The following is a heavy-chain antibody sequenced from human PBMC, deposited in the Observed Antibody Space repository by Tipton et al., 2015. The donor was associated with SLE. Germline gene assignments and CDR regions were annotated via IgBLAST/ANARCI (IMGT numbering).Heavy chain of an antibody. CDR1: GGSISSSNW. V-gene: IGHV4-4*02. D-gene: IGHD1-7*01. J-gene: IGHJ4*02. Sequence: TLSLTCAVSGGSISSSNWWSWVRQPPGMGLEWIGEIYHSGSTNYNPSLKSRVTISVDKSKNQFSLKLSSVTAADTAVYYCARRYNWNSPVDYWGQGTLVTVSS. CDR3: ARRYNWNSPVDY. CDR2: IYHSGST.